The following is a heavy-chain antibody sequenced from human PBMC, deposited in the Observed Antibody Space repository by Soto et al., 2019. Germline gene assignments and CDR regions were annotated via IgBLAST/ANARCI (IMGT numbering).Heavy chain of an antibody. D-gene: IGHD3-16*01. V-gene: IGHV3-30-3*01. CDR1: GFTFSSYA. Sequence: PGGSLRLSCAASGFTFSSYAMHWVRQAPGKGLEWVAVISYDGSNKYYADSVKGRFTISRDNSKNTLYLQMNSLRAEDTAMYYCARAYEGDYFDYWGQGTPVTVSS. J-gene: IGHJ4*02. CDR3: ARAYEGDYFDY. CDR2: ISYDGSNK.